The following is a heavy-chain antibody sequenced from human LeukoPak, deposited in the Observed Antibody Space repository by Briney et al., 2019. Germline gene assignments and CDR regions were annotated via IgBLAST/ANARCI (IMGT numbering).Heavy chain of an antibody. CDR3: VKGVAAYPSSSPDY. Sequence: PGGSLRLSCAASGFTFDDYAMHWVRQAPGKGLQWVSSINWNSDYIGYADSVKGRFTISRDNAKNSLYLQMNNLRTEDMALYYCVKGVAAYPSSSPDYWGQGTLVTVSS. CDR1: GFTFDDYA. J-gene: IGHJ4*02. V-gene: IGHV3-9*03. D-gene: IGHD6-6*01. CDR2: INWNSDYI.